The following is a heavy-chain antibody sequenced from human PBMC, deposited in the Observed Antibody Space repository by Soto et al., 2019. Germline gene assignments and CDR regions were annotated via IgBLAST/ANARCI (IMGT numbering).Heavy chain of an antibody. V-gene: IGHV4-30-4*01. CDR2: RYYSGNT. J-gene: IGHJ4*02. Sequence: HVQLQESGPGPVTPSQTLSLSCTVSGVSITSGSYYWTWVRQSPGKGLEWIGYRYYSGNTYYNPSLNGRATISVDTSNNQFSLKLTSETAADTAVYYCARGGYDTSGQTFIGWGPDCWGQGTLVTVSS. CDR1: GVSITSGSYY. CDR3: ARGGYDTSGQTFIGWGPDC. D-gene: IGHD3-22*01.